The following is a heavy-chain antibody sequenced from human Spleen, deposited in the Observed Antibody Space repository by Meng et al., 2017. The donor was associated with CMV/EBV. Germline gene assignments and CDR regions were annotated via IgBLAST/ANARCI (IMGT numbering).Heavy chain of an antibody. V-gene: IGHV5-51*01. Sequence: KIACKGSGDSFTNFWIGWVRQMPGKGLEWMGIIYPGDSDTKYSPSFQGQVTISADKSISTAYLQWSSLKASDTAMYYCARRRGWYFDLWGRGTLVTVSS. J-gene: IGHJ2*01. D-gene: IGHD3-10*01. CDR3: ARRRGWYFDL. CDR1: GDSFTNFW. CDR2: IYPGDSDT.